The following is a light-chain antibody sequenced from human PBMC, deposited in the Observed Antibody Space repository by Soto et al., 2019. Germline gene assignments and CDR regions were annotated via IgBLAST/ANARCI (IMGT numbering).Light chain of an antibody. CDR1: QSVSND. CDR2: GAS. J-gene: IGKJ1*01. V-gene: IGKV3-15*01. CDR3: LQYSNWPQT. Sequence: DIAMTQSPAILSVSPGERATLSCRASQSVSNDLAWYQQKPGQAPRLLIYGASSRATGIPARFSGSGSGTEFTLTISSLQSEDFAVYFCLQYSNWPQTFGQGTKVDIK.